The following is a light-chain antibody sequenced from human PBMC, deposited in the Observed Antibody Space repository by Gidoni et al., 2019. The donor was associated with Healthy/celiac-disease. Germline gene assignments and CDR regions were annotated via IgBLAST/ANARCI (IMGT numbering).Light chain of an antibody. V-gene: IGKV3-20*01. Sequence: EIVLTQSPGTLSLSPGERATHSCRASQSVSSSYLAWYQQKPGQAPRLLIDGASSRATGIPDRFSGSGSGTDFTLTISRLEPEDFAVYYCQQYGSSPRTFGQGTKLEIK. J-gene: IGKJ2*01. CDR3: QQYGSSPRT. CDR2: GAS. CDR1: QSVSSSY.